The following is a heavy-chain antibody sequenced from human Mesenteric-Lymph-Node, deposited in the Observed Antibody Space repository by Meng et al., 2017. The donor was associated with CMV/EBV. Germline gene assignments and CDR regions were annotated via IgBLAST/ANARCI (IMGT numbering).Heavy chain of an antibody. D-gene: IGHD3-3*01. CDR1: GFTFGDYS. J-gene: IGHJ4*02. V-gene: IGHV3-49*04. CDR2: IRSKPYGGTT. CDR3: TRRRDNIWSGFYDY. Sequence: SLKISCTASGFTFGDYSVNWVRQAPGKGLEWVGVIRSKPYGGTTEYAPSVKGRFTISRDDSKSIADLQMNSLKTEDTAVYYCTRRRDNIWSGFYDYWGQGTLVTVSS.